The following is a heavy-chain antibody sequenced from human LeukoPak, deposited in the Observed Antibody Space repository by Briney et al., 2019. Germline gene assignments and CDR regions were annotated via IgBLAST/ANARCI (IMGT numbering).Heavy chain of an antibody. CDR3: AREDYYDSGSSDY. CDR2: IRGDNGDT. Sequence: ASVKVSCKTSGYTFSSYGITWVRQAPGQGLEWVGWIRGDNGDTNYAQKLQGRVTMTTDTSTSTAYMELRSLRSDDTAVYYCAREDYYDSGSSDYWGQGTLVTVSS. J-gene: IGHJ4*02. CDR1: GYTFSSYG. D-gene: IGHD3-22*01. V-gene: IGHV1-18*01.